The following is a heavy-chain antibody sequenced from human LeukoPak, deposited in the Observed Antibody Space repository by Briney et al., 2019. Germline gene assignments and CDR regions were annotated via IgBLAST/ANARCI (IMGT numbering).Heavy chain of an antibody. CDR1: GFTFSSYA. V-gene: IGHV3-30-3*01. Sequence: GGSLRLSCAASGFTFSSYAMHWVRQAPGKGLQWLALTSDDGSAKYYADSVKGRFTISRDNAKNSLYLQMNSLRDEDTAVYYCARVGPLWFGELFTPLPYYYYYGMDVWGQGTTVTVSS. D-gene: IGHD3-10*01. CDR2: TSDDGSAK. J-gene: IGHJ6*02. CDR3: ARVGPLWFGELFTPLPYYYYYGMDV.